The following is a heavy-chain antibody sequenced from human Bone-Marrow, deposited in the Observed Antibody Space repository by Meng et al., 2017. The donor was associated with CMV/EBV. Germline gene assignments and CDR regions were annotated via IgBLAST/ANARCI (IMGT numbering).Heavy chain of an antibody. V-gene: IGHV4-59*01. D-gene: IGHD1-7*01. Sequence: SETLSLTCTVSGGSISSYYWSWIRQPPGKGLEWIGYIYYSGSTNYNPSLKSRVTISVDTSKNQFSLKLSSVTAADTAVYYCARDQTGTTFDWFDPWGQGTLVTVSS. J-gene: IGHJ5*02. CDR1: GGSISSYY. CDR3: ARDQTGTTFDWFDP. CDR2: IYYSGST.